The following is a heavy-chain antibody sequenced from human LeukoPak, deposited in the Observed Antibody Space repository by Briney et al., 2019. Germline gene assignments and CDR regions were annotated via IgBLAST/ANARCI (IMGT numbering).Heavy chain of an antibody. V-gene: IGHV4-30-4*01. D-gene: IGHD2-2*01. CDR2: IYYSGST. Sequence: MASETLSLTCTVSGGSISSGDYYWSWIRQPPGKGLEWIGYIYYSGSTYYNPSLKSRVTISVDTSKNQFSLKLSSVTAADTAVYYRAREYCSSTSCYAFDYWGQGTLVTVSS. CDR1: GGSISSGDYY. J-gene: IGHJ4*02. CDR3: AREYCSSTSCYAFDY.